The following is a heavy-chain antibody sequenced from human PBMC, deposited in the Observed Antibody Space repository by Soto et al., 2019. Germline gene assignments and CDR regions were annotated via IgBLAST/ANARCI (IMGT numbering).Heavy chain of an antibody. D-gene: IGHD3-3*01. V-gene: IGHV4-30-4*01. CDR1: GGSISSGDYY. CDR2: IYYSGST. CDR3: ARDASASGYLDAFDI. Sequence: TLSLTCTVSGGSISSGDYYWSWIRQPPGKGLEWIGYIYYSGSTYYNPSLKSRVTISVDTSKNQFSLKLSSVTAADTAVYYCARDASASGYLDAFDIWGQGTMVTV. J-gene: IGHJ3*02.